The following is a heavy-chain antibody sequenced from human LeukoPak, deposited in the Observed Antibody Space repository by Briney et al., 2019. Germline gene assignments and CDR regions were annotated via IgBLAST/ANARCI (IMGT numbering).Heavy chain of an antibody. Sequence: SVKVSCKASGGTFSSYAISWVRQAPGQGLEWMGGIIPIFGTANYAQKFQGRVTITADESTSTAYMELSSLRSEDTAVYYCARDRPHGDHNYYYYGMDVWGQGTTVTVSS. CDR1: GGTFSSYA. CDR3: ARDRPHGDHNYYYYGMDV. J-gene: IGHJ6*02. D-gene: IGHD4-17*01. CDR2: IIPIFGTA. V-gene: IGHV1-69*13.